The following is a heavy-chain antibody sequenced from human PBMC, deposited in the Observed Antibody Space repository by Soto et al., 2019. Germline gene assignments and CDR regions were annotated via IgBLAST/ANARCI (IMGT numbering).Heavy chain of an antibody. CDR3: AKDLTLYDYIWGSYRLSPFDY. D-gene: IGHD3-16*02. Sequence: GGSLRLSCAASGFTFSSYAMSWVRQAPGKGLEWVSAISGSGGSTYYADSVKGRFTISRDNSKNTLYLQMNSLRAEDTAVYYCAKDLTLYDYIWGSYRLSPFDYWGQGTLVTVSS. V-gene: IGHV3-23*01. CDR1: GFTFSSYA. J-gene: IGHJ4*02. CDR2: ISGSGGST.